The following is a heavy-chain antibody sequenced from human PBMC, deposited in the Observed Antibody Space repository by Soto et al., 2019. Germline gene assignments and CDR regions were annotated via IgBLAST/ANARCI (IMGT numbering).Heavy chain of an antibody. CDR1: GVSFTTYGVG. V-gene: IGHV2-5*02. D-gene: IGHD2-2*01. Sequence: QITLKASGPTLVKPTQTLTLTCTVSGVSFTTYGVGVGWIRQAPGKATEGLALIYWDDQKTFRSSRESRLTINKDNSIGQVVLTIANLHTVDTGTSYCTKNGQYHESSAGGRDCYIDVWGKGTTVTVSS. CDR3: TKNGQYHESSAGGRDCYIDV. CDR2: IYWDDQK. J-gene: IGHJ6*04.